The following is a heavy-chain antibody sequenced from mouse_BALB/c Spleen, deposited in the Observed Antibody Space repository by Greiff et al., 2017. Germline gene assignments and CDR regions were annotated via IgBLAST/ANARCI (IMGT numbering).Heavy chain of an antibody. J-gene: IGHJ3*01. CDR1: GFSFTGYG. CDR3: ARGTGDDYGWFAY. D-gene: IGHD2-4*01. Sequence: VKLMESGPGLVAPSQSLSITCTVSGFSFTGYGVNWVRQPPGKGLEWLGMIWGDGSTDYNSALKSRLSISKDNSKSQVFLKMNSLQTDDTARYYCARGTGDDYGWFAYWGQGTLVTVSA. V-gene: IGHV2-6-7*01. CDR2: IWGDGST.